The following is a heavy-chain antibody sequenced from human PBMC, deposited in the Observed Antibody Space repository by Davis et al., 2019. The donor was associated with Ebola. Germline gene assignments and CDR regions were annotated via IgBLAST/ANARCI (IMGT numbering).Heavy chain of an antibody. CDR3: AKVRGRDDEVTVAATILDS. CDR1: GFNFSSHG. J-gene: IGHJ4*02. V-gene: IGHV3-21*01. D-gene: IGHD2-15*01. Sequence: PGGSLRLSCAASGFNFSSHGMNWVRQAPGKGLEWVSSISSSSRHIYYADSVKGRFTISRENAKDSLHLQMNSLRVEDTAVYYCAKVRGRDDEVTVAATILDSWGQGTVVTVSS. CDR2: ISSSSRHI.